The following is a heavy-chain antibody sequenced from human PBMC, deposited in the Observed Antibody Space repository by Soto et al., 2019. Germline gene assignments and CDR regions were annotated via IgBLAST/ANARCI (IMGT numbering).Heavy chain of an antibody. CDR3: VRDLLEVVTKFDP. Sequence: EVQLVEFGGGLVKPGGSLRLSCAASGFTFSSYSMNWVRQAPGKGLEWVSAINRNSINMHYADSVKGRFTISRDNAKNSLYLQMNSLRVEDTAVYYCVRDLLEVVTKFDPWGQGTLVTVSS. CDR2: INRNSINM. V-gene: IGHV3-21*01. J-gene: IGHJ5*02. CDR1: GFTFSSYS. D-gene: IGHD1-1*01.